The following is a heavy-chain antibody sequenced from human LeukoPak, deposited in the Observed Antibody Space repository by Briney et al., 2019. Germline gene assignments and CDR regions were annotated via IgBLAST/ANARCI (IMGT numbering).Heavy chain of an antibody. V-gene: IGHV3-11*01. CDR1: GFTFSDYY. D-gene: IGHD5-18*01. J-gene: IGHJ4*02. Sequence: PGGSLRLSCAASGFTFSDYYMSWIRQAPGKGLEWVPYISSSGSTIYYADSVKGRFTISRDNSKNTLYLQMNSLRAEDTAVYYCAKVDTAMPIGYFDYWGQGTLVTVSS. CDR3: AKVDTAMPIGYFDY. CDR2: ISSSGSTI.